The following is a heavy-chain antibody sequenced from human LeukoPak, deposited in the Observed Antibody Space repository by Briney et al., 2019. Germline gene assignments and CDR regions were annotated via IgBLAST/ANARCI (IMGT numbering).Heavy chain of an antibody. J-gene: IGHJ4*02. CDR2: IYYSGST. Sequence: SETLSLTCAVYGGSFSGYYWSWIRQPPGKGLEWIGSIYYSGSTYYNPSLKSRVTMSVDTSKNQFSLKLSSVTAADTAVYYCAREDYDSSGYYYYGYYFDYWGQGTLVTVSS. CDR1: GGSFSGYY. CDR3: AREDYDSSGYYYYGYYFDY. D-gene: IGHD3-22*01. V-gene: IGHV4-34*01.